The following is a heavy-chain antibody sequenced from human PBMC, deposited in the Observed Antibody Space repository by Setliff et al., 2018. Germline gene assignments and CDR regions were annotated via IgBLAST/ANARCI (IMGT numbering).Heavy chain of an antibody. J-gene: IGHJ6*02. Sequence: GGSLRLSCAASGFTFSSYGMHWVRQAPGKGLEWVALIWNDGSTKFYGDSVKGRFTISRDNSENTLYLQMNSLRAEDTAVYYCARNWAAAQHYYYGMDVWGQGTTVTVS. V-gene: IGHV3-33*01. CDR3: ARNWAAAQHYYYGMDV. CDR2: IWNDGSTK. D-gene: IGHD7-27*01. CDR1: GFTFSSYG.